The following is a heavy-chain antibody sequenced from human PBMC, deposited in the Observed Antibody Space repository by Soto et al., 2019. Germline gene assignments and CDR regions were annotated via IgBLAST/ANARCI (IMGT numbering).Heavy chain of an antibody. CDR3: ARGLYSSSWYFNWFDP. CDR2: IYYSGST. J-gene: IGHJ5*02. CDR1: GGSFSGYD. Sequence: PETPSHPCAVYGGSFSGYDWSCVRQPPGKGLEWIGYIYYSGSTNYNPSLKSRVTISVDTSKNQFSLKLSSVTAADTAAYYCARGLYSSSWYFNWFDPWGQGTLVTVS. D-gene: IGHD6-13*01. V-gene: IGHV4-59*01.